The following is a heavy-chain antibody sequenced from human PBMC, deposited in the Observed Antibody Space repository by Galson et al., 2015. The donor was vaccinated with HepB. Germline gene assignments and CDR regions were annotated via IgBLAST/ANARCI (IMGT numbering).Heavy chain of an antibody. V-gene: IGHV1-69*04. CDR2: IIPILGIA. D-gene: IGHD3-22*01. J-gene: IGHJ5*02. CDR1: GGTFSSYA. Sequence: SVKVSCKASGGTFSSYAISWVRQAPGQGLEWMGRIIPILGIANYAQKFQGRVTITADKSTSTAYMELSSLRSEDTAVYYCARDCYYDSSGYYYAHNWFDPWGQGTLVTVSS. CDR3: ARDCYYDSSGYYYAHNWFDP.